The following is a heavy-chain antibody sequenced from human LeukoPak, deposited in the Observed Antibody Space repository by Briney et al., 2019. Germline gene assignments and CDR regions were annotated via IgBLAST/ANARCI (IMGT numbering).Heavy chain of an antibody. Sequence: GGSLRLSCAASGFTFSDYYMSWIRQAPGKGLEWVSYISSSGSTIYYADSVKGRFTISRDNAKNSLHLQMNSLRAEDTAVYYCARDATSYYYGMDVWGQGTTVTVSS. D-gene: IGHD2-15*01. CDR3: ARDATSYYYGMDV. V-gene: IGHV3-11*01. J-gene: IGHJ6*02. CDR2: ISSSGSTI. CDR1: GFTFSDYY.